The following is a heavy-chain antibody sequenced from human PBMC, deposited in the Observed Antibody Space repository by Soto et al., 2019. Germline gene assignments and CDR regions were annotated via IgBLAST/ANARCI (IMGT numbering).Heavy chain of an antibody. CDR3: AHRVLRTVFGLVTTTAIYFDF. J-gene: IGHJ4*02. CDR1: GFSLTTSGVG. CDR2: IYWDDDK. D-gene: IGHD3-3*01. Sequence: QITLNESGPTLVKPTQTLTLTCTFSGFSLTTSGVGVGWIRQSPGKAPEWLALIYWDDDKRYSPSLKSRLTITQEPPKNPVVLTMANLEPADTATYYRAHRVLRTVFGLVTTTAIYFDFWGQGTPVAVSS. V-gene: IGHV2-5*02.